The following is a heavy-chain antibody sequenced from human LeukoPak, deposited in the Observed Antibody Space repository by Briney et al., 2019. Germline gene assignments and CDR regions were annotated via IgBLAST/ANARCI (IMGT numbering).Heavy chain of an antibody. CDR3: SKESGGWFDP. D-gene: IGHD3-10*01. CDR2: INPSGGST. J-gene: IGHJ5*02. Sequence: ASVKVSCKASGYTFTSYYIHWVRQAPGQGLEWMGIINPSGGSTSYAQKFQGRVTMTRDTSTSTVYMELSSLRSDDTAVYYCSKESGGWFDPWGQGTLVTVSS. CDR1: GYTFTSYY. V-gene: IGHV1-46*03.